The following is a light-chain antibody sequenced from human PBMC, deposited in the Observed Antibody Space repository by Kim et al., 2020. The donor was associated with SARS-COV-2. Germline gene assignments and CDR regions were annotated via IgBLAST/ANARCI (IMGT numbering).Light chain of an antibody. CDR3: QKYNSAPWT. V-gene: IGKV1-27*01. Sequence: DIQMTLSPSSLSASVGDRVTITCRASQDISNDLAWYQRKPGKVPKLLIYAASALQLGVPSRFSGSGSGTDFTLTVTSLQPEDIATYYCQKYNSAPWTFGQGTKGEIK. CDR1: QDISND. J-gene: IGKJ1*01. CDR2: AAS.